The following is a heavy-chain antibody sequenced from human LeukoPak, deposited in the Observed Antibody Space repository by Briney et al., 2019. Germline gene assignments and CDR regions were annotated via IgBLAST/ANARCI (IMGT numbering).Heavy chain of an antibody. D-gene: IGHD3-3*01. CDR2: IYTSGST. CDR1: GGSISSGSYY. Sequence: PSQTLSLTCTVSGGSISSGSYYWSWIRQPAGKGLEWIGRIYTSGSTNYNPSLKSRVTISVDTSKNQFSLKLSSVTAADTAVYYCARSYYDFWSGRNDDYWGQGALVTVSS. V-gene: IGHV4-61*02. CDR3: ARSYYDFWSGRNDDY. J-gene: IGHJ4*02.